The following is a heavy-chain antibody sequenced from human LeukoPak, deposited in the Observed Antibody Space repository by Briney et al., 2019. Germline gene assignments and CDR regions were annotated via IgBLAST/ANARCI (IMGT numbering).Heavy chain of an antibody. CDR2: IYTSGST. V-gene: IGHV4-61*02. CDR3: ARGNHFKAGYYYYMDV. J-gene: IGHJ6*03. D-gene: IGHD1-14*01. Sequence: SETLSLTCTVSGGSISSGGFYWSWIRQPAGKGLEWIGRIYTSGSTNYNPSLKSRVTISVDTSKNQFSLKLSSVTAADTAVYYCARGNHFKAGYYYYMDVWGKGTTVTVSS. CDR1: GGSISSGGFY.